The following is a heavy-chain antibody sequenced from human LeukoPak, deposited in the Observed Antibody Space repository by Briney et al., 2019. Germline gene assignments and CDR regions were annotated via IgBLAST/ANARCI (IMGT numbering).Heavy chain of an antibody. Sequence: PGGSLRLSCAASGFTFSSYSMNWVRQAAGKGLEWASSISSSSSSYIYYADSVKGRFTISRDNAKNSLYLQMNSLRAEDTAVYYCASLTPGGVDYWGQGTLVTVSS. CDR1: GFTFSSYS. CDR2: ISSSSSSYI. CDR3: ASLTPGGVDY. J-gene: IGHJ4*02. D-gene: IGHD4-23*01. V-gene: IGHV3-21*01.